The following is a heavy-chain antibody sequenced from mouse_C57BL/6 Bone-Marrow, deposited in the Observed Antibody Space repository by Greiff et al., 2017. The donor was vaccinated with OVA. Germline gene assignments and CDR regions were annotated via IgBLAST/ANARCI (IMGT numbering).Heavy chain of an antibody. J-gene: IGHJ3*01. V-gene: IGHV5-6*01. CDR2: ISSGGSYT. CDR1: GFTFSSYG. Sequence: EVKLMESGGDLVKPGGSLKLSCAASGFTFSSYGMSWVRPTPDQRLEWVATISSGGSYTYYPDSVKGRFTISRDNAKNTLYLQRSSLRCEDTAMYYGERQPKPTVEVGGQGTLVTGSA. CDR3: ERQPKPTVEV. D-gene: IGHD1-1*01.